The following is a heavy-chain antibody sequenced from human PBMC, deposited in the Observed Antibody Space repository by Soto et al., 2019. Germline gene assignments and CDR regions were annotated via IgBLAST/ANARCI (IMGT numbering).Heavy chain of an antibody. Sequence: SETLSLTCTVSGGSMSSYYWSWIRQSPGKGLEWIGYIYYSGSTKYNPSLKSRVTISVDTSKNQFSLKLSSVTAADTALYYCARSGLLYGDYEGYFDNWGQGTLVTSPQ. J-gene: IGHJ4*02. V-gene: IGHV4-59*08. D-gene: IGHD4-17*01. CDR1: GGSMSSYY. CDR3: ARSGLLYGDYEGYFDN. CDR2: IYYSGST.